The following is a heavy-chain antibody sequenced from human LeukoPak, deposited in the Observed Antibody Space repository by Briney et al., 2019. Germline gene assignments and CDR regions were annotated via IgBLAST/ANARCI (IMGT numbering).Heavy chain of an antibody. D-gene: IGHD3-10*01. J-gene: IGHJ4*02. CDR2: ISGSGGST. Sequence: PGGSLRLSCAASGFTFSSYAMSWVRQAPGKGLEWVSAISGSGGSTYYADSVKGRFTISRDNSKNTLYLQMNSLRAEDTAVYYCANMVRGVIKGGLRYWGQGTLVTVSS. V-gene: IGHV3-23*01. CDR1: GFTFSSYA. CDR3: ANMVRGVIKGGLRY.